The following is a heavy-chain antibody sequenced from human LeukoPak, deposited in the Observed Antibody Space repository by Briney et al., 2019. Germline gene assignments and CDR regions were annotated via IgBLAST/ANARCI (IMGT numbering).Heavy chain of an antibody. Sequence: GGSLRLSCAASGLTFSSHWMHWVRQAPRKGLVWVSRISTDGYTTDYADFVQGRFTASRDNTKNTWSLEMNSLRAEDTAVYYCVVGGSPGYWGQGTLVTVSS. V-gene: IGHV3-74*01. D-gene: IGHD2-15*01. CDR2: ISTDGYTT. CDR1: GLTFSSHW. CDR3: VVGGSPGY. J-gene: IGHJ4*02.